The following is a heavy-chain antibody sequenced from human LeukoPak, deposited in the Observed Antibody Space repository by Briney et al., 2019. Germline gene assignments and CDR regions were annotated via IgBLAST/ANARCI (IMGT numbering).Heavy chain of an antibody. J-gene: IGHJ4*02. V-gene: IGHV3-53*01. Sequence: GGSLRLSCAASGFTVSSNYMSWVRQAPGKGLEWISVIYSGGSTYYADSAKGRFTISRDNSKDTLYLQMNSLRAEDTAVYYCARHLTGDAYHFDYWGQGTLVTVSS. CDR1: GFTVSSNY. D-gene: IGHD3-16*01. CDR3: ARHLTGDAYHFDY. CDR2: IYSGGST.